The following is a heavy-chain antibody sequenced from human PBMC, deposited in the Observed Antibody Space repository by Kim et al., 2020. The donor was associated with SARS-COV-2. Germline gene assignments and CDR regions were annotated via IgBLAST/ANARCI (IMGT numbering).Heavy chain of an antibody. CDR1: GGSFSGYY. Sequence: SETLSLTCAVYGGSFSGYYWSWIRQPPGKGLEWIGEINHSGSTNYNPSLKSRVTISVDTSKNQFSLKLSSVTAADTAVYYCARGGLTIWFDPWGQGTLVTVSS. V-gene: IGHV4-34*01. D-gene: IGHD4-17*01. CDR2: INHSGST. CDR3: ARGGLTIWFDP. J-gene: IGHJ5*02.